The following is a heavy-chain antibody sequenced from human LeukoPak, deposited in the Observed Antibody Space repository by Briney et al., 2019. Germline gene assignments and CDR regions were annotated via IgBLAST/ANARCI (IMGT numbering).Heavy chain of an antibody. CDR1: GYTFTSYG. J-gene: IGHJ4*02. D-gene: IGHD5-12*01. Sequence: GASVKVSCKASGYTFTSYGISWVRQAPGQGLEWMGWISAYNGNTNYAQKLQGRVTMTTDTSTSTAYMELRSLRSDDTAVYYCARELWFRGGYDREYYFDYWGQGTLVTVSS. CDR3: ARELWFRGGYDREYYFDY. V-gene: IGHV1-18*01. CDR2: ISAYNGNT.